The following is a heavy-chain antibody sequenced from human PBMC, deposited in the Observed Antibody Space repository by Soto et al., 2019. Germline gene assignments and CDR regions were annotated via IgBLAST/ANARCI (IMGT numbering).Heavy chain of an antibody. J-gene: IGHJ5*02. CDR3: ARVGMEQLIPKNNWFDP. D-gene: IGHD6-13*01. CDR1: GGSFSGYY. CDR2: INHSGST. Sequence: PETLSLTCAVYGGSFSGYYWSWIRQPPGKGLEWIGEINHSGSTNYNPSLKSRVTISVDTSKNQFSLKLSSVTAADTAVYYCARVGMEQLIPKNNWFDPWGQGTLVTVSS. V-gene: IGHV4-34*01.